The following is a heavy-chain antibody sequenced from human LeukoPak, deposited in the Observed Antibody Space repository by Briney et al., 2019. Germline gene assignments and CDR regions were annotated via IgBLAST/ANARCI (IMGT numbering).Heavy chain of an antibody. J-gene: IGHJ2*01. CDR2: ISYDGSNT. V-gene: IGHV3-30-3*01. D-gene: IGHD1-26*01. Sequence: GGSLRLSCAASGFTFSSYAMHWVRQAPGKGLEWVAVISYDGSNTYYADSVKGRFTISRDSSRNTLFLHMNTLRAEDTAIYYCAKDRTVGASYWYFDLWGRGTLVTVSS. CDR3: AKDRTVGASYWYFDL. CDR1: GFTFSSYA.